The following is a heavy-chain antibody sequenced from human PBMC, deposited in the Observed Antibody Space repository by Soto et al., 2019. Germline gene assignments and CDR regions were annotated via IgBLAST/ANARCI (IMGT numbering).Heavy chain of an antibody. V-gene: IGHV3-23*01. CDR1: GFYFSSYA. Sequence: EVQLLESGGGLVQPGGSLRLSCAASGFYFSSYAMVWVRQAPGKGLEWVSVISARGGSFYFADSVKGGFTIARDNYKNVLSLEMNSLRAEDTATDFCAKGSIEYSASGDNWGQGTLVVVSS. D-gene: IGHD5-12*01. CDR2: ISARGGSF. J-gene: IGHJ4*02. CDR3: AKGSIEYSASGDN.